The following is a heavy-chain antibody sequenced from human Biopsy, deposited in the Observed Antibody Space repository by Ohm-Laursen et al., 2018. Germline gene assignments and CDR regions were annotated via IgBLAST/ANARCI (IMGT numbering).Heavy chain of an antibody. D-gene: IGHD5-12*01. Sequence: TLSLTCTVSGVSINGGRYYWNWIRHHPGKGLEWIGNIFYSANTYYKPSLKSRVTISVDTSKNQFSLKLSSVTAADTAVYYCARLGSGDYFPTFFDFWGQGALVTVSS. CDR2: IFYSANT. CDR3: ARLGSGDYFPTFFDF. V-gene: IGHV4-31*03. J-gene: IGHJ4*02. CDR1: GVSINGGRYY.